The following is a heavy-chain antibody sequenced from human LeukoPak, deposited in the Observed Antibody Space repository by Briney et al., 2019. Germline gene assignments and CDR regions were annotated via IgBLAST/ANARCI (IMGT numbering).Heavy chain of an antibody. CDR2: IYYSGST. J-gene: IGHJ2*01. D-gene: IGHD3-9*01. Sequence: PSETLSLTCTVSGGSISSGGYYWSWIRQHPGKGLEWIGYIYYSGSTYYNPSLKSRVTISVDTSKRQFFLRLSSVTAADTAVYFCARATDILNGPGAIPYWYFDLWGRGTLVTVSS. V-gene: IGHV4-31*03. CDR1: GGSISSGGYY. CDR3: ARATDILNGPGAIPYWYFDL.